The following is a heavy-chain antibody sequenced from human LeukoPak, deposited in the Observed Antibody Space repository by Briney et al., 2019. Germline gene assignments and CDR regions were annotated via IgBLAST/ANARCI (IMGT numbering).Heavy chain of an antibody. CDR2: INPSGDRT. J-gene: IGHJ4*02. CDR1: GYTFTSYY. Sequence: GASVKVSCKASGYTFTSYYMHWVRQAPGQGLEWMGIINPSGDRTDFAQKFQGRVTMTKDTSTSTVYMQLSSLKSDDTAVYYCARGYYRLDYWGQGTLVTVSS. D-gene: IGHD1-26*01. CDR3: ARGYYRLDY. V-gene: IGHV1-46*01.